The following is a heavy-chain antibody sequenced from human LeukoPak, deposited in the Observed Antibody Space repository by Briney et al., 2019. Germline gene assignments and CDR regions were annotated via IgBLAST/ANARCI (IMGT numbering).Heavy chain of an antibody. CDR2: ISAYNGNT. Sequence: ASVKVSCKASGYTFTSYGISWVRQAPGQGLEWMGWISAYNGNTNYAQKLQGRVTMTTDTSTSTAYMELRSLRSDDTAVYYCAREESGSSWYGFDYWGQGTLVTVSS. CDR1: GYTFTSYG. D-gene: IGHD6-13*01. V-gene: IGHV1-18*01. J-gene: IGHJ4*02. CDR3: AREESGSSWYGFDY.